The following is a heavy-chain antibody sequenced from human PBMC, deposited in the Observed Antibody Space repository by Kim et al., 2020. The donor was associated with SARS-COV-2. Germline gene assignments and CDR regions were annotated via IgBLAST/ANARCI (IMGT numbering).Heavy chain of an antibody. CDR3: TKGYCTSTACYPKFDP. Sequence: SVKGKFTISRDDSKNTAFLQMNSLTTEDTAVYYCTKGYCTSTACYPKFDPWGQGTLVTVSS. V-gene: IGHV3-73*01. D-gene: IGHD2-2*01. J-gene: IGHJ5*02.